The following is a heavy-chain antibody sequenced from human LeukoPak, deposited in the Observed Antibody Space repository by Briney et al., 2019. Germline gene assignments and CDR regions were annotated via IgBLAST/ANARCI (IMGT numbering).Heavy chain of an antibody. CDR2: ICSNGGCT. CDR1: GFTFSSFA. V-gene: IGHV3-64*01. CDR3: ARWGYYSNYDY. D-gene: IGHD4-11*01. Sequence: PGGSLRLSCAASGFTFSSFAMHWDRQAPGKQLEYVSAICSNGGCTYYANSVKGRFTISRDNSKNTLYLQMGSLRAEDMAVYYCARWGYYSNYDYWGQGTLVTVSS. J-gene: IGHJ4*02.